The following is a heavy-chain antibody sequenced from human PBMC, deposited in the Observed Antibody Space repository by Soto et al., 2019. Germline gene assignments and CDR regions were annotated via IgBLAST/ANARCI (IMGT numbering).Heavy chain of an antibody. Sequence: EVQLLESGGGLVQPGGSLRLSCAASGFTFSSYAMSSVSQAPGKGLLRVSGNSDSGGSTYYADSVKGRFTISRDNSKNTLYLQMNSLRAEDTAVYYCANGCGGTCYSRIHYWGQGTLVTVSS. J-gene: IGHJ4*02. CDR2: NSDSGGST. V-gene: IGHV3-23*01. D-gene: IGHD2-15*01. CDR1: GFTFSSYA. CDR3: ANGCGGTCYSRIHY.